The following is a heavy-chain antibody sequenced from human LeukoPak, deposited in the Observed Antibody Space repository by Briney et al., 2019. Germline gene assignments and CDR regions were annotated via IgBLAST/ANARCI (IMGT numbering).Heavy chain of an antibody. Sequence: GGSLRLSCAASGFTFSNYAMTWVRHAPEKGLKWVSSISDSGGGTHYEDSVKGRFTISRDNSKNTLYLQMNSLRAEDTAVYYCAKDSGPGSYYPTGDEYWGQGILVTVSS. CDR3: AKDSGPGSYYPTGDEY. J-gene: IGHJ4*02. D-gene: IGHD3-10*01. V-gene: IGHV3-23*01. CDR1: GFTFSNYA. CDR2: ISDSGGGT.